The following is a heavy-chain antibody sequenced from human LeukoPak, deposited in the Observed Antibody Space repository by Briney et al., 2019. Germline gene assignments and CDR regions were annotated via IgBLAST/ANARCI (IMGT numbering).Heavy chain of an antibody. CDR3: ARGTYYDQGAFDI. J-gene: IGHJ3*02. CDR2: IIPIFGTA. CDR1: GGTFSSYA. V-gene: IGHV1-69*06. Sequence: SVKVSCKASGGTFSSYAISCVRQAPGQGLEWMGRIIPIFGTANYAQKFQGRVTITADKSTSTAYMELSSLRSEDTAVYYCARGTYYDQGAFDIWGRGTMVTVSS. D-gene: IGHD3-22*01.